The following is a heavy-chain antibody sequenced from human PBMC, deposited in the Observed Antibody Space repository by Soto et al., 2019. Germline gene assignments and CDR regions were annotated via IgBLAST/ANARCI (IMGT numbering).Heavy chain of an antibody. CDR1: GYTFTSYD. CDR3: ATALAAYSSRWPKG. J-gene: IGHJ4*02. CDR2: MNPNSGNT. Sequence: QVQLVQSGAEVKKPGASVKVSCKASGYTFTSYDINWVRQATGQGLEWMGWMNPNSGNTDYAQKFQGRVTMTRNTSLSTAYRELSSLRSEDTAVYYCATALAAYSSRWPKGWGQGTLVTVSS. V-gene: IGHV1-8*01. D-gene: IGHD6-19*01.